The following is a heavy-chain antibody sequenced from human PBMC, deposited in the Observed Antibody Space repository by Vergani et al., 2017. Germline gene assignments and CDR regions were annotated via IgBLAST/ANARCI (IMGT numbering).Heavy chain of an antibody. V-gene: IGHV4-38-2*01. CDR2: IHHSGDT. D-gene: IGHD3-10*01. CDR1: DSSIMTNPY. Sequence: QVQLQESGPGLVKPSETLTLTCDVSDSSIMTNPYWGWFRQSPGKGLELIRCIHHSGDTHYNSSLQRRVSITIVSSSKFSLSLNSVTATDTAIYFFARPRGSVGFFPSAYFYGMDVGGHGTTVTVSS. J-gene: IGHJ6*02. CDR3: ARPRGSVGFFPSAYFYGMDV.